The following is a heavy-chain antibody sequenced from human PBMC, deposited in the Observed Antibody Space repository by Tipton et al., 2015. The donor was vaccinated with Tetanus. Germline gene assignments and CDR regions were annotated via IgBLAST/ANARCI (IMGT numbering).Heavy chain of an antibody. CDR1: GGSISSFNYY. D-gene: IGHD3-22*01. CDR3: ARLSSSANDAHAFDI. V-gene: IGHV4-39*01. J-gene: IGHJ3*02. Sequence: TLSLTCTVSGGSISSFNYYWGWIRQPPGKGLEWIGSIYYSGSTYYNPPLRSRVTMSVDTSKIQFSLKVSSVTAADTAVYYCARLSSSANDAHAFDIWGQGTMVTVSS. CDR2: IYYSGST.